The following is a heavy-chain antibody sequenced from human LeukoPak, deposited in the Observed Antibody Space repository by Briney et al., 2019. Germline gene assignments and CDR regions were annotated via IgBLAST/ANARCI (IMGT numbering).Heavy chain of an antibody. J-gene: IGHJ4*02. V-gene: IGHV3-7*05. CDR2: INQDGSEK. CDR3: ARSGSHDY. CDR1: GFTFSNYW. D-gene: IGHD1-26*01. Sequence: GGSLRLSCAASGFTFSNYWMSWVRQTPGKGLEWVANINQDGSEKYYVDSVKGRFTFSRDNAKNSLYLQMNSLRADDTAVYYCARSGSHDYWGQGTLVTVSS.